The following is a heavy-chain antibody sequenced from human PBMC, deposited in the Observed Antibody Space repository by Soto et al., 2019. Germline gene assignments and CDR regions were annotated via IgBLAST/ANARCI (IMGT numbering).Heavy chain of an antibody. D-gene: IGHD1-1*01. Sequence: GGFMRLSCAASGFTFRSYAMSGGRQAPGKGLEWVSAISGSGGSTDYADSVKGRFTISRDNSKSTLYLQMNSLRAEDKAVYYCPKLLERNDYWGQGTLVTVS. CDR1: GFTFRSYA. CDR2: ISGSGGST. V-gene: IGHV3-23*01. CDR3: PKLLERNDY. J-gene: IGHJ4*02.